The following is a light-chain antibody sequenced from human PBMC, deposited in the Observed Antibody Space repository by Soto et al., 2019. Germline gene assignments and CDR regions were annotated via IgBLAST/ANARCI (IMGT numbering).Light chain of an antibody. CDR2: GAS. J-gene: IGKJ1*01. CDR1: QSINNNY. CDR3: QVYGRSPLNLT. V-gene: IGKV3-20*01. Sequence: IVMTQSPDTLSVSPGERATLSCRASQSINNNYLSWYQQKPGQAPRLLIYGASSRATGIPDRFSGSGSGTDFTLTISRLESEDFAVYYCQVYGRSPLNLTFGPGTKV.